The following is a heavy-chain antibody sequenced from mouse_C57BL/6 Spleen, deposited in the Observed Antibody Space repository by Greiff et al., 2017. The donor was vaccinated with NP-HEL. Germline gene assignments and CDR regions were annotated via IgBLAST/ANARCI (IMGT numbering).Heavy chain of an antibody. CDR1: GFTFSDYG. CDR2: ISSGSSTI. Sequence: DVHLVESGGGLVKPGGSLKLSCAASGFTFSDYGMHWVRQAPEKGLEWVAYISSGSSTIYYADTVKGRFTISRDNAKNTLFLQMTSLRSEETAMYYCARNYEWYFDVWGTGTTVTVSS. J-gene: IGHJ1*03. D-gene: IGHD1-1*01. CDR3: ARNYEWYFDV. V-gene: IGHV5-17*01.